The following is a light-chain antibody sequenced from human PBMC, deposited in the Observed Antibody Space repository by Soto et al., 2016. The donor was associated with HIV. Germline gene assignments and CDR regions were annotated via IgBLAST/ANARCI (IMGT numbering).Light chain of an antibody. V-gene: IGKV1-5*03. J-gene: IGKJ1*01. CDR2: KAS. CDR3: QQYDSYLTWT. Sequence: DIQMTQSPSTLSAFVGDRVTITCRASQSISSWLAWYQQKPGKAPKLLIYKASSLESGSHQDSAAVDLGQNSLSPSAACSLVILLTYYCQQYDSYLTWTFGQGTKVKSN. CDR1: QSISSW.